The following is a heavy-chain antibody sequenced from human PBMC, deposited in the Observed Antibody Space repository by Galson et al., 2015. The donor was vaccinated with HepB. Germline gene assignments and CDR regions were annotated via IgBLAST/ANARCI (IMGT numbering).Heavy chain of an antibody. Sequence: SVKVSCKASGGTFSSYAISWVRQAPGQGLEWMGGIIPIFGTANYAQKFQGRVTITADESTSTAYMELSSLRSEDTAVYYCARDSSGWYGDYYYYYGMDVWGQGTTVTVSS. J-gene: IGHJ6*02. CDR1: GGTFSSYA. D-gene: IGHD6-19*01. CDR3: ARDSSGWYGDYYYYYGMDV. CDR2: IIPIFGTA. V-gene: IGHV1-69*13.